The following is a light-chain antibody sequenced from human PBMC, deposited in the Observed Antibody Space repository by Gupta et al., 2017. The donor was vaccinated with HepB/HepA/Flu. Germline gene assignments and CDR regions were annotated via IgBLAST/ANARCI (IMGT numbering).Light chain of an antibody. J-gene: IGLJ1*01. CDR3: SSYTSASTGI. Sequence: QPALTQPPSLSGTPAQPIPLSCTGTSSDVGAYNYVSWYQQRPAKAPKLIIYDVGDRPSGVSHRFSGSKSGNTASLTISGLQAEDEADYYCSSYTSASTGIFGTGTKVTVL. CDR2: DVG. CDR1: SSDVGAYNY. V-gene: IGLV2-14*03.